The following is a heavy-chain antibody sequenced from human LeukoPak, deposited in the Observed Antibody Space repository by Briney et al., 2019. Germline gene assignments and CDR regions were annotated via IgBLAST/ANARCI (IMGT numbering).Heavy chain of an antibody. CDR3: ARTRFPYYRLSVADYYHMDV. CDR2: INHSGST. CDR1: GGSFSGYY. V-gene: IGHV4-34*01. J-gene: IGHJ6*03. Sequence: SETLSLTCAVYGGSFSGYYWSWIRQPPGKGLEWIGEINHSGSTNYNPSLKSRVTMSVDTSKNQFSLKLSSVTAADTAVYYCARTRFPYYRLSVADYYHMDVWGKGTTVTVSS. D-gene: IGHD3-10*01.